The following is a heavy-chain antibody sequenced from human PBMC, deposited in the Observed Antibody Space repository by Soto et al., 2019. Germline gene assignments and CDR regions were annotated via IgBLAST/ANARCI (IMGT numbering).Heavy chain of an antibody. D-gene: IGHD3-9*01. Sequence: PGGSLRLSCAASGFTFSRYSMVWVRQSPGKGLEWVSALSSSGGSTYYADSVKGRFTISRDNVKNTLYLQMNSLSADDTAVYFCGKGAPGVPTGYFDSWGQGTRVTVSS. CDR1: GFTFSRYS. CDR3: GKGAPGVPTGYFDS. J-gene: IGHJ5*01. V-gene: IGHV3-23*01. CDR2: LSSSGGST.